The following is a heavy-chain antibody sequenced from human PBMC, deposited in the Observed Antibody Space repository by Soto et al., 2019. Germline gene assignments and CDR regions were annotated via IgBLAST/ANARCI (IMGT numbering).Heavy chain of an antibody. CDR3: ASQHYYDSSGYYVVY. CDR1: GGSISSNINY. V-gene: IGHV4-39*01. Sequence: QLQLQESGPGLVKPSETLSLTCTVSGGSISSNINYWGWIRQPPGKGLEWIGNIHYSGSTYYDSSLKSRVTISVDTSKNQFSLKLSCVTAADTAVYYCASQHYYDSSGYYVVYWGQGTLVTVSS. J-gene: IGHJ4*02. D-gene: IGHD3-22*01. CDR2: IHYSGST.